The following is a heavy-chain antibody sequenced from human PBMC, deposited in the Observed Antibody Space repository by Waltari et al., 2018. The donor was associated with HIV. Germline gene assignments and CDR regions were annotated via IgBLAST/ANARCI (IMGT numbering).Heavy chain of an antibody. CDR2: LKRDGTEP. V-gene: IGHV3-7*03. CDR1: GFTFHPYS. D-gene: IGHD6-25*01. CDR3: VRDDPGYLPIDY. J-gene: IGHJ4*02. Sequence: VESGGGLVEPGGSLTVSCRTAGFTFHPYSMNWGRRRPGTGLEWVASLKRDGTEPSYGDATEGRFTISRDNSANSVFLHIDRLKVEDTARYFCVRDDPGYLPIDYWGQGTVVTV.